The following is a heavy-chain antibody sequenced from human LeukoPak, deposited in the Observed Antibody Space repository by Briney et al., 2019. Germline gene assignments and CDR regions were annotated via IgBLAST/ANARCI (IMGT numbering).Heavy chain of an antibody. Sequence: PSETLSLTCSVSGDSISSFSYFWGWIRQSPGQGLEWIGSSSYTGSTNYNPSLKGRATISLDTSNNQFFLKLSSVTAADTALDYCARENLLAAIDRFEPCGQGTLVTVSS. CDR3: ARENLLAAIDRFEP. CDR1: GDSISSFSYF. CDR2: SSYTGST. V-gene: IGHV4-39*07. D-gene: IGHD5-24*01. J-gene: IGHJ5*02.